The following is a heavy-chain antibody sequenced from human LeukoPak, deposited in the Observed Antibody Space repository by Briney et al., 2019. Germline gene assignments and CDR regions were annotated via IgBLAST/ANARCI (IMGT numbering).Heavy chain of an antibody. Sequence: SETRSLTCSVSGGSISSHNHHWDWIRQAPGNGLEWIGSIHHSGVTYSNPSLRSRLTLSVDMSKNHFSLILSSVTAADTAVYYCARRDNSFDSCGPGTLVTVSS. D-gene: IGHD5-24*01. V-gene: IGHV4-39*02. CDR3: ARRDNSFDS. J-gene: IGHJ4*02. CDR1: GGSISSHNHH. CDR2: IHHSGVT.